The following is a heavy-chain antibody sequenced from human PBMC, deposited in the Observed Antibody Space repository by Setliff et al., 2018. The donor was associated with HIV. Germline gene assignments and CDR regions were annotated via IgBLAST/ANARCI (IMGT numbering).Heavy chain of an antibody. CDR1: GVTFSSYS. CDR3: ARVQYFNSGGYWATIRHYYYMDV. V-gene: IGHV3-48*01. J-gene: IGHJ6*03. CDR2: ISRNSDTI. D-gene: IGHD3-22*01. Sequence: GESLKISCAASGVTFSSYSMNWVRQAPGKGLEWLSYISRNSDTIYYADSVKGRFTISRDNAENSLFLQMNSLRAEDTAVYYCARVQYFNSGGYWATIRHYYYMDVWGKGTAVTV.